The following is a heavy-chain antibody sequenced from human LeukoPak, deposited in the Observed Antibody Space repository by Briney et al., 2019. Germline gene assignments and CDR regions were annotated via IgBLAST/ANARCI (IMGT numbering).Heavy chain of an antibody. CDR3: ARGHRTVAAALPYNWFDP. V-gene: IGHV4-34*01. Sequence: TSSETLSLTCAVYGGSFSGYYWSWIRQPPGKGLEWIGEINHSGSTNYNPSLKSRVTISVDTSKNQFPLKLSSVTAADTAVYYCARGHRTVAAALPYNWFDPWGQGTLVTVSS. CDR1: GGSFSGYY. D-gene: IGHD6-13*01. J-gene: IGHJ5*02. CDR2: INHSGST.